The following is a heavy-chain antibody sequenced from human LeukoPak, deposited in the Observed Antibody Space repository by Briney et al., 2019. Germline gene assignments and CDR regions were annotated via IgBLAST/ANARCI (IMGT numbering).Heavy chain of an antibody. V-gene: IGHV3-23*01. CDR1: GFTFSSYA. J-gene: IGHJ4*02. CDR2: ISGSGGST. CDR3: AKDHLSDWLKGSFDY. Sequence: PGGSLRLSCAASGFTFSSYAMSWVRQAPGKGLEWVSAISGSGGSTYYADSVKGRFTISRDNSKNTLYLQMNSLRAEDTAVYYCAKDHLSDWLKGSFDYWGQGTLVTVSS. D-gene: IGHD3-9*01.